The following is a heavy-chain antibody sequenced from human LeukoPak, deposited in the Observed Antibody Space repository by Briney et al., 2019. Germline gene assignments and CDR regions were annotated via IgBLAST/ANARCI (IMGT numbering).Heavy chain of an antibody. J-gene: IGHJ4*02. Sequence: PGGSLRLSCAASGFTFSSYGMHWVRQAPGKGLEWVAVISYDGSNKYYADSVKGRFTISRDNSKNTLYLQMNSLRAEDTAVYYCARSDYGDYTGDYWGQGTLVTVSS. CDR3: ARSDYGDYTGDY. CDR1: GFTFSSYG. CDR2: ISYDGSNK. V-gene: IGHV3-30*03. D-gene: IGHD4-17*01.